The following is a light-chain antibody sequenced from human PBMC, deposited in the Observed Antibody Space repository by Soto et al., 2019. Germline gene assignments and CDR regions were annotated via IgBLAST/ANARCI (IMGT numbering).Light chain of an antibody. V-gene: IGLV3-27*01. CDR2: KDS. Sequence: SYELTQPSSVSVSQGQTARITCSGDVLAKKFARWFQQKPGQAPVLVIYKDSERPSGVPERFSGSSSGSTVTLTISGAQVEDEADYYCYSAPDNIVLFGGGTKLTVL. CDR3: YSAPDNIVL. CDR1: VLAKKF. J-gene: IGLJ2*01.